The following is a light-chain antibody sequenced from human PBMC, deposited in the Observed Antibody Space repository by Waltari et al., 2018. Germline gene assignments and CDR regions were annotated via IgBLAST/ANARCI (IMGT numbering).Light chain of an antibody. CDR1: NIGSKS. V-gene: IGLV3-21*04. Sequence: SYVLTQPPSVSVAPGKTARITCGGNNIGSKSVHWYQQKPGQAPVLVIYYDSDRPSGIPERFSGSNSGNTATLTISRVEAGDEADYDCQVWDSSSDHPYVFGTGTKVTVL. CDR3: QVWDSSSDHPYV. J-gene: IGLJ1*01. CDR2: YDS.